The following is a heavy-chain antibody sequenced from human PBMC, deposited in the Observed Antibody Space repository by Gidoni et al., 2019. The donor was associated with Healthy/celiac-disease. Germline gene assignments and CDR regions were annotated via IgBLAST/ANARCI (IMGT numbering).Heavy chain of an antibody. V-gene: IGHV4-34*01. CDR1: GGSFSGYY. D-gene: IGHD3-3*01. CDR3: ARGGYDFWSGYPLVGMDV. Sequence: QVQLQQWGAGLLKPSETLSLTCAVYGGSFSGYYWSWIRQPPGKGLEWIGEINHSGSTNYNPSLKSRVTISVDTSKNQFSLKLSSVTAADTAVYYCARGGYDFWSGYPLVGMDVWGQGTTVTVSS. J-gene: IGHJ6*02. CDR2: INHSGST.